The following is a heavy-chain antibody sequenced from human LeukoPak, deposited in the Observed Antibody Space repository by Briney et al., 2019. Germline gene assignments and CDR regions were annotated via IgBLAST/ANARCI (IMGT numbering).Heavy chain of an antibody. CDR1: GGSISSYY. Sequence: SETLSLTCTVSGGSISSYYWSWLRQPAGKGLEWIGRIYTSGSTNYNPSLKSRVTMSVDTSKNQFSLKLSSVTAADTAVHYCARGNYGDYGGPYYYYGMDVWGQGTTVTVSS. CDR3: ARGNYGDYGGPYYYYGMDV. V-gene: IGHV4-4*07. D-gene: IGHD4-17*01. CDR2: IYTSGST. J-gene: IGHJ6*02.